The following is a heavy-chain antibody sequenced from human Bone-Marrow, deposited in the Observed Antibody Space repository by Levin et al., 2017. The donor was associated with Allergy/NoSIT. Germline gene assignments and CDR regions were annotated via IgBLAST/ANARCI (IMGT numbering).Heavy chain of an antibody. CDR1: GGSISSSSYY. Sequence: PSQTLSLTCTVSGGSISSSSYYWGWIRQPPGKGLEWIGSIYYSGSTYYNPSLKSRVTISVDTSKNQFSLKLSSVTAADTAVYYCVPSWLDGGNYIDYWGQGTLVTVSS. CDR2: IYYSGST. D-gene: IGHD4-23*01. CDR3: VPSWLDGGNYIDY. V-gene: IGHV4-39*01. J-gene: IGHJ4*02.